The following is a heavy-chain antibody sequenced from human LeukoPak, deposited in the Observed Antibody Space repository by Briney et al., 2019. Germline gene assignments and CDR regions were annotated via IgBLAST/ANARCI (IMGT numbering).Heavy chain of an antibody. CDR1: GGSFSGYY. D-gene: IGHD3-22*01. Sequence: SETLSLTRAVYGGSFSGYYWSWIRQPPGKGLEWIGEINHSGSTNYNPSLKSRVTISVDTSKNQFSLKLSSVTAADTAVYYCARGSSTMIVLWGQGTLVTVSS. CDR2: INHSGST. J-gene: IGHJ4*02. V-gene: IGHV4-34*01. CDR3: ARGSSTMIVL.